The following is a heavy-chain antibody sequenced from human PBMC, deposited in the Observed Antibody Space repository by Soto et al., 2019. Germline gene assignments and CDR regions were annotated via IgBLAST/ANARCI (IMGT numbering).Heavy chain of an antibody. D-gene: IGHD5-12*01. CDR1: GWSFSGYY. CDR2: IKHSGST. CDR3: ARGGDGYNPDY. V-gene: IGHV4-34*01. J-gene: IGHJ4*02. Sequence: PSETLCLTCAVYGWSFSGYYWSWVRQPPGKGLEWIGEIKHSGSTNYNPSLKSRVTISVDTSKNQFSLKLSSATAADTAVYYCARGGDGYNPDYWGQGTLVTVSS.